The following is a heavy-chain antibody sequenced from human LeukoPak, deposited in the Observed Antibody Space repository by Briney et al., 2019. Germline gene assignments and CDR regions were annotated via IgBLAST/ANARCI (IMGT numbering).Heavy chain of an antibody. Sequence: GGSLRLSCGASGFVFDTHDMHWVRQAPGKGLEWVAFIRSDGYHTYYADSVKGRFTITRDNYKNTVYLQMNSLGLEDMAVYYCAKPSGSGVDYWGRGTRVTVSS. CDR3: AKPSGSGVDY. CDR1: GFVFDTHD. J-gene: IGHJ4*02. V-gene: IGHV3-30*02. CDR2: IRSDGYHT. D-gene: IGHD1-26*01.